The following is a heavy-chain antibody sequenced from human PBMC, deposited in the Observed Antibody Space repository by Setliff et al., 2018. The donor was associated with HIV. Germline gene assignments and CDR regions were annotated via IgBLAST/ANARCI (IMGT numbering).Heavy chain of an antibody. CDR3: AKTPLLYDSDNYV. CDR2: IDPEDGET. Sequence: ASVKVSCKASGYTFTDYYIHWVQQAPGKGLEWMGHIDPEDGETIYADNFQGRVTMTADRSTNTAYMELGSLRSEDTAVYYCAKTPLLYDSDNYVWGQGTLVTVSS. J-gene: IGHJ4*02. D-gene: IGHD3-10*02. V-gene: IGHV1-69-2*01. CDR1: GYTFTDYY.